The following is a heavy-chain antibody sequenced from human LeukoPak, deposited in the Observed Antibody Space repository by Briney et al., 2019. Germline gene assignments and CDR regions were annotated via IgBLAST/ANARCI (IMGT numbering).Heavy chain of an antibody. CDR1: GGSISSHY. J-gene: IGHJ6*02. Sequence: SETLSLTCTVSGGSISSHYWSWIRQPPGKGLEWIGYISYKGSTNYNPSLKSRVTISVDTSKNQFSLKLISVTSADTAVYYCARAPPYYYGMDVWGQGTTVTVSS. CDR3: ARAPPYYYGMDV. CDR2: ISYKGST. V-gene: IGHV4-59*11.